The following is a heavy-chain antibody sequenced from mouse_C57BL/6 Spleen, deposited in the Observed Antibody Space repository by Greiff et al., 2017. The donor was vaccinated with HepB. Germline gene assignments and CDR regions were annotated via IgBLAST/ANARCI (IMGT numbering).Heavy chain of an antibody. Sequence: VQLQQSGPELVKPGASVKIPCKASGYTFTDYNMDWVKQSHGKSLEWIGDINPNNGGTIYNQKFKGKATLTVDKSSSTAYMEFRSLTSEDTAVYYCARSRPYYFDYWGQGTTLTVSS. CDR2: INPNNGGT. CDR3: ARSRPYYFDY. V-gene: IGHV1-18*01. J-gene: IGHJ2*01. CDR1: GYTFTDYN.